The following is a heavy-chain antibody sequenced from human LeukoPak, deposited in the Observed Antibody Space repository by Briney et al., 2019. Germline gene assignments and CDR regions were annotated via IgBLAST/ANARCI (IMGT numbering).Heavy chain of an antibody. CDR2: IRSDGSEK. CDR3: ARALKAMASSFDY. Sequence: GGSLRLSCVASGFTFPRNGFHWVRQAPGKGLEWVTFIRSDGSEKFYADSVKGRFSVSRDNSKNTVYLQMKSLRREDTAVYYCARALKAMASSFDYWGQGTLVTVSS. V-gene: IGHV3-30*02. J-gene: IGHJ4*02. CDR1: GFTFPRNG. D-gene: IGHD5-18*01.